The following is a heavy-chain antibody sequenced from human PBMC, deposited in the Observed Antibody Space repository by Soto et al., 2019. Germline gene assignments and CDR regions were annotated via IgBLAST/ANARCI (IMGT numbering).Heavy chain of an antibody. CDR2: INPSGGST. CDR1: GYTFTSYY. V-gene: IGHV1-46*01. CDR3: ARDPDGYCISTSCYDGMDV. Sequence: ASVKVSCKASGYTFTSYYMHWVRQAPGQGLEWMGIINPSGGSTSYAQKFQGRVTMTRDTSTSTVYMELSSLRSEDTAVYYCARDPDGYCISTSCYDGMDVWGQGTTVTVSS. D-gene: IGHD2-2*03. J-gene: IGHJ6*02.